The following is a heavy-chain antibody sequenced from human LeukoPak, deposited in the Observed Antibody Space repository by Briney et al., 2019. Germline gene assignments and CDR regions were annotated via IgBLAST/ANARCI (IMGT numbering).Heavy chain of an antibody. Sequence: GESLKISCKGSGYSFTSYWISWVRQMPGKGLEWMGRIDPSDSYTYYSPSFQGHVTISADKSISTAYLQWSSLKASDTAMYYCARHDGAVTDFDYWGQGTLVTVSS. V-gene: IGHV5-10-1*01. CDR2: IDPSDSYT. CDR3: ARHDGAVTDFDY. D-gene: IGHD1-26*01. J-gene: IGHJ4*02. CDR1: GYSFTSYW.